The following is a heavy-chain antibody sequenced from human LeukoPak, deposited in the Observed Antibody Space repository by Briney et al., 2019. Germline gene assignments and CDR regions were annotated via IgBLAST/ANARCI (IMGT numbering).Heavy chain of an antibody. CDR2: IYSGGST. D-gene: IGHD1-26*01. CDR1: GFTFSSYA. V-gene: IGHV3-53*01. Sequence: GGSLRLSCAASGFTFSSYAMSWVRQAPGKGLEWVSVIYSGGSTYYADSVKGRFTISRDNSKNTLYLQMNSLRAEDTAVYYCARGVGSGSRLRAGDYWGQGTLVTVSS. CDR3: ARGVGSGSRLRAGDY. J-gene: IGHJ4*02.